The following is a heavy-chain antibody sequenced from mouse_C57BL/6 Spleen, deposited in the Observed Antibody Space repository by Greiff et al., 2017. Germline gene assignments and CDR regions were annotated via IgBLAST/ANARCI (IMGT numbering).Heavy chain of an antibody. D-gene: IGHD1-1*01. J-gene: IGHJ2*01. Sequence: EVKLMESGGGLVKPGGSLKLSCAASGFTFSSYAMSWVRQTPEKRLEWVATISDGGSYTYYPDNVKGRFTLSRDNAKNNLYLQMSHLKSEDTAMYYCARDPYGSTFDDWGQGTTLTVSS. CDR3: ARDPYGSTFDD. CDR1: GFTFSSYA. CDR2: ISDGGSYT. V-gene: IGHV5-4*01.